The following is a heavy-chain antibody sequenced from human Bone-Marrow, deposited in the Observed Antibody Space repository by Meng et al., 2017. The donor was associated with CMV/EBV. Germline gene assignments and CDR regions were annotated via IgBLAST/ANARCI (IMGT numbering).Heavy chain of an antibody. V-gene: IGHV3-23*03. D-gene: IGHD1-26*01. CDR3: ARERWGLYSGSHTGMDV. CDR2: IYGSST. CDR1: EFTFSNFA. Sequence: GESLKISCAAPEFTFSNFAMSWVRQAPGKGLEWISLIYGSSTYYADSVRGRFTISRDNAKNSLYLQMNSLRAEDTAVYYCARERWGLYSGSHTGMDVWGQGTTVTVSS. J-gene: IGHJ6*02.